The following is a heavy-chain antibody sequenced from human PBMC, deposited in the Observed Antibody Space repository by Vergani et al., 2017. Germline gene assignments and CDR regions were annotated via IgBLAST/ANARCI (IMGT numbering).Heavy chain of an antibody. J-gene: IGHJ4*02. Sequence: EVQMVESGGGLVKPGGSLRLSCVASGFTFSHYSMNWVRQAPGKGLEWVSAIGTAGDTYYPGSVKGRFTISRENAKNSLYLQMNSLRAGDTAIYYCARAVSTTVGGPTGYWGQGTLVTVSS. CDR1: GFTFSHYS. CDR3: ARAVSTTVGGPTGY. D-gene: IGHD4-23*01. CDR2: IGTAGDT. V-gene: IGHV3-13*01.